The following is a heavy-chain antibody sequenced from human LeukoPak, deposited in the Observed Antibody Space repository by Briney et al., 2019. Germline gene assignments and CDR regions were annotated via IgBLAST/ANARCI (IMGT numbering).Heavy chain of an antibody. Sequence: PSETLSLTCTVSGYSISSGYFWGWIRQPPGKGLEWIGSIYHSGTYYNPSLKSRVTISVDTSKNQFSLKLSSVTAADTAVYYCARVSYYDSIGYYYYFDYWGQGTLVTVSS. V-gene: IGHV4-38-2*02. CDR3: ARVSYYDSIGYYYYFDY. J-gene: IGHJ4*02. CDR1: GYSISSGYF. D-gene: IGHD3-22*01. CDR2: IYHSGT.